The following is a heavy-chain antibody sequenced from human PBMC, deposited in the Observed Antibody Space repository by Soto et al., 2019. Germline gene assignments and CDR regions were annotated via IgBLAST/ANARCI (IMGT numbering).Heavy chain of an antibody. CDR2: INHSGST. Sequence: PSETLSLTCAVYGGSFSGYYWSWIRQPPGKGLGWIGEINHSGSTNYNPSLKSRVTISVDTSKNQFSLKLSSVTAADTAVYYCAMCKIVVVPAAIKTQGGYYYYYYGMDVWGQGTTVTVSS. D-gene: IGHD2-2*01. J-gene: IGHJ6*02. CDR3: AMCKIVVVPAAIKTQGGYYYYYYGMDV. CDR1: GGSFSGYY. V-gene: IGHV4-34*01.